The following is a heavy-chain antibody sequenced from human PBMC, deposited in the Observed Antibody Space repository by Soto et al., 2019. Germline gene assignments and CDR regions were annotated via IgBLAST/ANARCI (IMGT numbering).Heavy chain of an antibody. V-gene: IGHV3-21*01. Sequence: GGSLRLSCVVSGFTFNNYGINWVRQAPGKGLEWVSTVSKSDYTYYSDSVKGRFTISRDNAKDTLYLQMNDLRAEDSALYHCTRGPRATSAGTGAHWGQGTLVTVS. CDR1: GFTFNNYG. D-gene: IGHD6-13*01. CDR3: TRGPRATSAGTGAH. CDR2: VSKSDYT. J-gene: IGHJ4*02.